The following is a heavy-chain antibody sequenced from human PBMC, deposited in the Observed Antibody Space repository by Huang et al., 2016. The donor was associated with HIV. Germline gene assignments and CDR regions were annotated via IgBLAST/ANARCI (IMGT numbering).Heavy chain of an antibody. D-gene: IGHD2-8*02. J-gene: IGHJ4*02. V-gene: IGHV3-30*02. Sequence: QVQLVESGGGAVQPGGSLSLSCSAAGFTFSSFGMHWVRQPPGQGLQWLTFIRYDGSKTTYAEAVKGRFTSSRDNSDNTRFLQMDTLTSDDTAMYYCAKDEKKFCTGGSCNPSNIDSWGQGTLVTVSS. CDR2: IRYDGSKT. CDR1: GFTFSSFG. CDR3: AKDEKKFCTGGSCNPSNIDS.